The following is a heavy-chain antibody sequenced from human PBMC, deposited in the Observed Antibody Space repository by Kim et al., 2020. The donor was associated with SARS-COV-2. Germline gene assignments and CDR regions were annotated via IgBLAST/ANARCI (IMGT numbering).Heavy chain of an antibody. Sequence: GGSLRLSCAASGFTFSDYYMSWIRQAPGKGLEWVSYISSSSSYTNYADSVKGRFTISRDNAKNSLYLQMNSLRAEDTAVYYCARVTDYDSSGYPFYWGQGTLVTVSS. V-gene: IGHV3-11*05. CDR1: GFTFSDYY. CDR2: ISSSSSYT. J-gene: IGHJ4*02. D-gene: IGHD3-22*01. CDR3: ARVTDYDSSGYPFY.